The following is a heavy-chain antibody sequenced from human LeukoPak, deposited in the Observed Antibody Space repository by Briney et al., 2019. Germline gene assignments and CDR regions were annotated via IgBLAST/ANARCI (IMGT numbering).Heavy chain of an antibody. D-gene: IGHD7-27*01. V-gene: IGHV3-21*01. CDR2: ISSSSSYI. CDR3: ARELGAFDI. Sequence: GGSLRLSCAASGFTFSSYTMNWVRQAPGKGLEWVSSISSSSSYIYYADSLKGRFTISRDNAKNSLYLQMNSLRAEDTAAYYCARELGAFDIWGQGTMVTVSS. CDR1: GFTFSSYT. J-gene: IGHJ3*02.